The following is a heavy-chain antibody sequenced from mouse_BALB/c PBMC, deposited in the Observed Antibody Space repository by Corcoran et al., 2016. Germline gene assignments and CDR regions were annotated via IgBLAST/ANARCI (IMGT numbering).Heavy chain of an antibody. D-gene: IGHD4-1*01. V-gene: IGHV1S136*01. CDR1: GYTFTSYV. CDR3: ARLTGAMDY. J-gene: IGHJ4*01. Sequence: EVQLQQSGPERVKPGASVKMSCKASGYTFTSYVMHWVKQKPGEGLEWIGYINPYNDGTKYNEKFKGKATLTSDKSSSTAYMERSSLTSEDSAVYYCARLTGAMDYWGQGTSVTVSS. CDR2: INPYNDGT.